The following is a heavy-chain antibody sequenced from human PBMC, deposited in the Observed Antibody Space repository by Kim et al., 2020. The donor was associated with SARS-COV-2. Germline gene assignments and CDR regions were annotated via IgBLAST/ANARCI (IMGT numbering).Heavy chain of an antibody. CDR3: ARYTVVTPYDAFDS. Sequence: SETLSLTCTVSGGSISSSSYYWGWIRQPPGKGLEWIGSIYYSGSTYYNPSLKSRVTISVDTSKNQFSLKLSSVTAADTAGYYCARYTVVTPYDAFDSWG. J-gene: IGHJ3*02. CDR1: GGSISSSSYY. V-gene: IGHV4-39*07. CDR2: IYYSGST. D-gene: IGHD2-21*02.